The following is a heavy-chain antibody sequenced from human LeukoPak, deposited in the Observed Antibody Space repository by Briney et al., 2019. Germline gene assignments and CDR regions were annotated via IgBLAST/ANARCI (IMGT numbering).Heavy chain of an antibody. Sequence: PSETLSLTCAVSGGSISSSNWWSWVRQPPGKGLEWIGEIYHSGSTNYNPSLKSRVTISVDKSKNQFSLKLSSVTAADTAVYYCARGGPPSRPGYYFDYWGQGTLVTVSS. J-gene: IGHJ4*02. CDR1: GGSISSSNW. V-gene: IGHV4-4*02. CDR3: ARGGPPSRPGYYFDY. D-gene: IGHD3-10*01. CDR2: IYHSGST.